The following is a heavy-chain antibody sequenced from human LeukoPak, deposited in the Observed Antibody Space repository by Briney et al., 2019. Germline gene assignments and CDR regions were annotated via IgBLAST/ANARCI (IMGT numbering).Heavy chain of an antibody. V-gene: IGHV4-31*03. CDR1: GGSISSGGYY. D-gene: IGHD3-22*01. J-gene: IGHJ4*02. CDR3: ARDHGDYYDSSGPFDY. Sequence: SETLSLTCTVSGGSISSGGYYWSWIRQHPGKGLEWIGYIYYSGSTYYNPSLKSRVTISVDTSKNQFSLKLSSVTAADTAVYYCARDHGDYYDSSGPFDYWGQGTPVTVSS. CDR2: IYYSGST.